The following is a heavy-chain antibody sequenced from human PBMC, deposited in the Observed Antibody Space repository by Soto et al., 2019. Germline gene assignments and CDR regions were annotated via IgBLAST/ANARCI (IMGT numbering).Heavy chain of an antibody. CDR1: GFIFSDHY. CDR3: TRISLVGATGGRYFDY. CDR2: MKNKANSYTT. V-gene: IGHV3-72*01. D-gene: IGHD1-26*01. J-gene: IGHJ4*02. Sequence: VQLVESGGGLVQPGGSLRLSCAASGFIFSDHYMDWVRQAPGKGLEWVGRMKNKANSYTTEYAASVKGRFTISRDDSKNSLYLQMNSLKIEDTAVYYCTRISLVGATGGRYFDYWGQGTLLTVSS.